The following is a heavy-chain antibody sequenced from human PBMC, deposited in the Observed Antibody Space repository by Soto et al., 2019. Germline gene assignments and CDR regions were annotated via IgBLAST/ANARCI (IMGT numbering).Heavy chain of an antibody. CDR1: GFTFSNAW. D-gene: IGHD3-22*01. CDR3: TTGLSNGYYNFDY. V-gene: IGHV3-15*01. Sequence: GGSLRLSCAASGFTFSNAWMSWVRQAPGKGLEWVGRIKGEADGGTTDYAAPVKGRITISRDHSKDTLYLQMNSLKTEDTAVYYCTTGLSNGYYNFDYWGQGTLVTVSS. J-gene: IGHJ4*02. CDR2: IKGEADGGTT.